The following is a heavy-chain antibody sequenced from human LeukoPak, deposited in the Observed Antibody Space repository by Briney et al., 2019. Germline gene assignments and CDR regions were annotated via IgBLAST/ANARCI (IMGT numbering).Heavy chain of an antibody. CDR1: GGTFSSYV. CDR2: INPSGCST. D-gene: IGHD2-15*01. CDR3: ETDGDCSAGSSYDTNWFDH. V-gene: IGHV1-46*01. Sequence: ASVKASCKASGGTFSSYVISWVRQAPGQGREWMGIINPSGCSTSYAHKFQGRVTITRETSTSTVYMAMSTLKPEVKAVYYCETDGDCSAGSSYDTNWFDHWGQGTLVPVSS. J-gene: IGHJ5*02.